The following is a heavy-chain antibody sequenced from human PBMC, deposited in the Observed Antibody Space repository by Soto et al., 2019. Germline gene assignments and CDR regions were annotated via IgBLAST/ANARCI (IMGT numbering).Heavy chain of an antibody. J-gene: IGHJ6*02. CDR2: IRANGNYI. CDR3: ARVWDLWELLWSDYYYYGMDV. D-gene: IGHD1-26*01. Sequence: QPGGSLRLSCVASGFDFRSYEMNWVRQAPGKGLEWVSNIRANGNYIYYADSVKGRVTVSRDNAKNSLYLEMNSLRDEDTAVYYCARVWDLWELLWSDYYYYGMDVWGQGTTVTVSS. CDR1: GFDFRSYE. V-gene: IGHV3-48*03.